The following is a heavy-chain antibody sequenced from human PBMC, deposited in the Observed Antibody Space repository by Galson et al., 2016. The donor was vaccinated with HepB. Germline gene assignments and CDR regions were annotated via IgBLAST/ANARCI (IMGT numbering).Heavy chain of an antibody. V-gene: IGHV4-39*01. Sequence: SETLSLTCSVSGASVSSNSFYWAWIRQPPGKGLEWIGSVYYSGRTYNNPSLKSRVPMSVDTSKNYFSLKLTSVTAADTAVYYCARQTITAAGDYWGQGTLVTVSS. CDR3: ARQTITAAGDY. CDR2: VYYSGRT. D-gene: IGHD6-13*01. J-gene: IGHJ4*02. CDR1: GASVSSNSFY.